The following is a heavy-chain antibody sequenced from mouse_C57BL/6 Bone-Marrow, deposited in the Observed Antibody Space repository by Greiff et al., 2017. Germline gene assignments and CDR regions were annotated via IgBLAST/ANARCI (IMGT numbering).Heavy chain of an antibody. CDR2: IDPSDSNT. J-gene: IGHJ1*03. D-gene: IGHD2-2*01. CDR3: ASDYGYFYWYFYV. CDR1: GYTFTSYW. Sequence: QVHVKQSGAELVKPGASVKLSCKASGYTFTSYWMQWVTQRPGQGLEWIGEIDPSDSNTNYNQKFKGKATLTVDTSSSTAYMQLSSLTSEDTAVYYCASDYGYFYWYFYVWGTGTTVTVTS. V-gene: IGHV1-50*01.